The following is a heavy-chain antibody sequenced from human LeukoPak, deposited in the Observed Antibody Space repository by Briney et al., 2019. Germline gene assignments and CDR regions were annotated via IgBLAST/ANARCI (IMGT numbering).Heavy chain of an antibody. CDR1: GYTFTGYY. V-gene: IGHV1-2*02. Sequence: ASVKVSCTASGYTFTGYYMHWVRQAPGQGLEWMGWINPNSGGTNYAQKFQGRVTMTRDTSISTAYMELSRLRSDDTAVYYCARAPYRGNGMDVWGQGTTVTVSS. J-gene: IGHJ6*02. CDR3: ARAPYRGNGMDV. D-gene: IGHD1-26*01. CDR2: INPNSGGT.